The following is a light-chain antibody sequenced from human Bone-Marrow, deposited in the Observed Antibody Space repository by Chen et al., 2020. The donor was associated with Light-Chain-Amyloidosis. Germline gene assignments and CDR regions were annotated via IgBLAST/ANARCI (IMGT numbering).Light chain of an antibody. V-gene: IGKV3-20*01. CDR2: GAS. Sequence: IVLTQSPGTLSLSPGERATLSCRASQSVGSTYLAWYQQKPGQAPRLLIVGASSRATGIPDRFSGSGSGTDFTLTISRLEPEDCAVYYGQQEGSTALLTFGGGTKVEIK. J-gene: IGKJ4*01. CDR1: QSVGSTY. CDR3: QQEGSTALLT.